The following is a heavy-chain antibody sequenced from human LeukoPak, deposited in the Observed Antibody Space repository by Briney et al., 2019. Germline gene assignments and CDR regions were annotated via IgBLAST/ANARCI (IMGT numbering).Heavy chain of an antibody. CDR3: AREGIAAAGTTTSYYYGIDV. V-gene: IGHV1-18*01. D-gene: IGHD6-13*01. Sequence: ASVKVSCKASGYTFTSYGISWVRQAPGQGLEWMGWISAYNGNTNYAQKLQGRVTMTTDTSTSTAYMELRSLRPDDTAVYYCAREGIAAAGTTTSYYYGIDVWGQGTTVTVSS. CDR2: ISAYNGNT. CDR1: GYTFTSYG. J-gene: IGHJ6*02.